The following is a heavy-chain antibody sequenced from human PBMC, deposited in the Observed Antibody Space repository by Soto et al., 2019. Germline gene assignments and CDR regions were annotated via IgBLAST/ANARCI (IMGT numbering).Heavy chain of an antibody. CDR2: INHSGST. CDR3: ARVPKRGYSYGNFDY. Sequence: SETLSLTCAVYGGSFSGYYWSWIRQPPGKGLEWIGEINHSGSTNYNPSLKSRVTISVDTSKNQFSLKLSSVTAADTAVYYCARVPKRGYSYGNFDYWVPETLLVTVSS. D-gene: IGHD5-18*01. V-gene: IGHV4-34*01. CDR1: GGSFSGYY. J-gene: IGHJ4*03.